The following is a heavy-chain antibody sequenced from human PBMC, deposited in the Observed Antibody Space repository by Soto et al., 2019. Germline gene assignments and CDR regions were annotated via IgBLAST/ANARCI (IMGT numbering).Heavy chain of an antibody. CDR1: GYTFTRSG. J-gene: IGHJ6*02. CDR3: AREGVAPYYYYGMDV. CDR2: IRRYNGDT. Sequence: QVQLVQSGAEVKKPGASVKVSCKASGYTFTRSGISWVRQAPGQGPEWMGWIRRYNGDTNYAQTFQGRVTMTTDTSTSTAYLELRSLRADDTAVYYCAREGVAPYYYYGMDVWGQGTPVTVSS. V-gene: IGHV1-18*01.